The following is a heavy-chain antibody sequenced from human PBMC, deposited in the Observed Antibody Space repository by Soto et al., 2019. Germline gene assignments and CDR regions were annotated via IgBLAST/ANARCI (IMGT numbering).Heavy chain of an antibody. Sequence: LSLTCTVSGGSISGYYWSWIRQPPGKGLEWIGYMYNTGSTVYNPSFKSRVTISVDTSKNQFSLKLNSVTAADTAVYYCARDLWGYCGTDCYPLDVWGKGTTVTVSS. CDR1: GGSISGYY. D-gene: IGHD2-21*02. CDR2: MYNTGST. V-gene: IGHV4-59*01. J-gene: IGHJ6*04. CDR3: ARDLWGYCGTDCYPLDV.